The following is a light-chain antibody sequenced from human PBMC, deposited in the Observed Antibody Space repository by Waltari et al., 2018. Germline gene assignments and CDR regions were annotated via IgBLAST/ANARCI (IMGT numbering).Light chain of an antibody. CDR1: GSGGS. Sequence: QSALTQPPSASGSPGQSVTISCTGTGSGGSVSWYQQLPGKAPKLLIYEVSKRPSGVPERFSGSKSGNTDSLTVSGLQAEDEGDYYCSSDAVSNNFYDFGSGTKVTVL. V-gene: IGLV2-8*01. CDR3: SSDAVSNNFYD. CDR2: EVS. J-gene: IGLJ1*01.